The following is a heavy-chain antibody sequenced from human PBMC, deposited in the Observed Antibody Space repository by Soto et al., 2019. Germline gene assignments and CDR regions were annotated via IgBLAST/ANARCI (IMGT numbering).Heavy chain of an antibody. J-gene: IGHJ6*01. CDR2: IYYSGDT. CDR1: GGSVMSGTYY. V-gene: IGHV4-61*03. D-gene: IGHD1-20*01. CDR3: ARALRGYDWNRRTDYFHGLDV. Sequence: PSETLSLTCIVSGGSVMSGTYYFICIRESPWNGLELIGYIYYSGDTNYNPSLKSRVTVSVDTSQNRFSLKLRSVTAADPAVYFCARALRGYDWNRRTDYFHGLDVWGQGTKVTVSS.